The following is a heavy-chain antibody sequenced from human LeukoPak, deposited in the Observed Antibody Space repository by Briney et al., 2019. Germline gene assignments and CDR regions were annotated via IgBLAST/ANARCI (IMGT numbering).Heavy chain of an antibody. V-gene: IGHV4-39*01. J-gene: IGHJ4*02. CDR2: IYYSENT. Sequence: PSESLSLTCTVSGGSIRSSINSWGWIRQPPGKGLEWIGSIYYSENTYYNPSLKSRVTISVDTSKNQFSLKLSSVIAADTAVYYCARHQNRDGYNPRPFDYWGQGILVTVSS. CDR1: GGSIRSSINS. D-gene: IGHD5-24*01. CDR3: ARHQNRDGYNPRPFDY.